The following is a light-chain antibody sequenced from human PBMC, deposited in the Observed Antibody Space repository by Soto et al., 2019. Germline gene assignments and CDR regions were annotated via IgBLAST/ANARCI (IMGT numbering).Light chain of an antibody. CDR1: SSDIGAYNY. Sequence: QSALTQPASVSGSPGQSITISCAGTSSDIGAYNYVSWYQHHPGKAPKVMIYEVSKRPSDVSNRFSGSKSGNTASLTISGLQPEDEADYYCNSFTTSSTRIFGGGTQLTVL. CDR2: EVS. CDR3: NSFTTSSTRI. V-gene: IGLV2-14*01. J-gene: IGLJ2*01.